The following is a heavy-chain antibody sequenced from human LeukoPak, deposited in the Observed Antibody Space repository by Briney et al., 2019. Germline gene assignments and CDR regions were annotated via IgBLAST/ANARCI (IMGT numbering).Heavy chain of an antibody. CDR1: GGSISSYY. CDR2: IYYSGST. D-gene: IGHD2-21*02. CDR3: ARVVTAQDWFDP. J-gene: IGHJ5*02. Sequence: SSETLSLTCTVSGGSISSYYWSWIRQPPGKGLEWIGYIYYSGSTNYNPSLKSRVTISVDTSKNQFSLKLSSVTAADTAVYYCARVVTAQDWFDPWGQGTLVTVSS. V-gene: IGHV4-59*01.